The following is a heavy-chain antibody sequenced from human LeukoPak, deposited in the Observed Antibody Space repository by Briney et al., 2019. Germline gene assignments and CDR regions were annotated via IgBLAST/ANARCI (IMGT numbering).Heavy chain of an antibody. CDR1: GFTVSNNY. CDR3: VRVYSGTYHDAFDL. D-gene: IGHD1-26*01. CDR2: IYISGNT. J-gene: IGHJ3*01. V-gene: IGHV3-53*01. Sequence: GGSLRLSCAASGFTVSNNYINWVRQAPGKGLEWVSVIYISGNTFYADSVKGRFTISRDNSENTVYLQMNSLRAEDSAMYYCVRVYSGTYHDAFDLWGQGTLVTVSS.